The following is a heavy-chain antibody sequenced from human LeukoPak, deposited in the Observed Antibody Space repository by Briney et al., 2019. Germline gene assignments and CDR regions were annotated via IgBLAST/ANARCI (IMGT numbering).Heavy chain of an antibody. V-gene: IGHV4-38-2*02. Sequence: SETLSLTCTVPGYSISSGYYWGWIRQPPGKGLEWIGSIYHSGSTYYNPSLKSRVTISVDTSKNQFSLKLSSVTAADTAVYYCASRLPYYYYMDVWGKGTTVTVSS. CDR1: GYSISSGYY. J-gene: IGHJ6*03. D-gene: IGHD3-16*01. CDR2: IYHSGST. CDR3: ASRLPYYYYMDV.